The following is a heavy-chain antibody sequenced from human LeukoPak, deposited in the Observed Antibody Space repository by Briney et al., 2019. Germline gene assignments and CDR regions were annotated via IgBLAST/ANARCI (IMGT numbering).Heavy chain of an antibody. CDR2: VNPHSGGR. Sequence: GASVKVSCKASGYTFTDYFIHWVRQAPGQGLEWMGWVNPHSGGRNLAQKFQGRVTMTRDTSSTTAYLELSGLTSDDTAMYYCAKVRDRLSSFYPAAWGQGTLVPSPQ. J-gene: IGHJ4*02. CDR3: AKVRDRLSSFYPAA. D-gene: IGHD6-13*01. V-gene: IGHV1-2*02. CDR1: GYTFTDYF.